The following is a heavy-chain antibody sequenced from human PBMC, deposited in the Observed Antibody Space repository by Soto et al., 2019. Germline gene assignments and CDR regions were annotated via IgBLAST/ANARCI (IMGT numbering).Heavy chain of an antibody. Sequence: QVQLQESGPGLVKPSETLSLTCTVSGGSISSYYWSCIRQPPGKGLEWIGYIYYSGSTNYNPSLKSRVTISVDTSKNQFSLKLSSVTAADTAVYSWARSSSSSAFFDYWGQGPLVPVSS. CDR3: ARSSSSSAFFDY. D-gene: IGHD6-6*01. CDR1: GGSISSYY. CDR2: IYYSGST. V-gene: IGHV4-59*01. J-gene: IGHJ4*02.